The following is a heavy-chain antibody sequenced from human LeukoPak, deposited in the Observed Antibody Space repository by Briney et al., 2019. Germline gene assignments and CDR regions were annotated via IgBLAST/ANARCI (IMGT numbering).Heavy chain of an antibody. CDR2: ISSSSSYI. V-gene: IGHV3-21*01. J-gene: IGHJ4*02. Sequence: GGPLRLSCAASGFTFSSYSMNWVRQAPGKGLEWVSSISSSSSYIYYADSVKGRFTISRDNAKNSLYLQMNSLRAEDTAVYYCARETWFGESRFDYWGQGTLVTVSS. CDR1: GFTFSSYS. D-gene: IGHD3-10*01. CDR3: ARETWFGESRFDY.